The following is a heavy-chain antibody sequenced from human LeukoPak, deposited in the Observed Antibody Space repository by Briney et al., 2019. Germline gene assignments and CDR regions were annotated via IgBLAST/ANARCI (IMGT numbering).Heavy chain of an antibody. V-gene: IGHV4-31*03. CDR1: GGSISSGGYY. CDR3: AREDYGSGSYSENWFDP. Sequence: PSETLSLTCTVSGGSISSGGYYWSWIRQHPGKGLEWIGYIYYSGSTYYNPSLKSRVTISVDTSKNQFSLKLSSVTAEDTAVYYCAREDYGSGSYSENWFDPWGQGTLVTVSS. D-gene: IGHD3-10*01. CDR2: IYYSGST. J-gene: IGHJ5*02.